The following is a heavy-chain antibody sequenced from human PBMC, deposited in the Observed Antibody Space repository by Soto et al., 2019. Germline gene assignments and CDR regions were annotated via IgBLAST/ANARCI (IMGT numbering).Heavy chain of an antibody. CDR3: ARDFSISTNRMRPVCYYYYGMDV. CDR1: GFTFSNYG. J-gene: IGHJ6*02. V-gene: IGHV3-33*01. D-gene: IGHD2-2*01. CDR2: IWYDGSKK. Sequence: QVQLVESGGGVVQPGRSLRLSCAASGFTFSNYGMHWVRQAPGKGLEWVAIIWYDGSKKYYADSVKGRFTISRDNSKNTLYLQMNSLRAEDTAVYYCARDFSISTNRMRPVCYYYYGMDVWGQGTTVTXSS.